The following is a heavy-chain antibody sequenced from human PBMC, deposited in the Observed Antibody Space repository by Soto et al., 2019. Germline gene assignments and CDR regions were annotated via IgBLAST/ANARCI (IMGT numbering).Heavy chain of an antibody. CDR2: IIPIFGTA. Sequence: SVKVSCKASGGTFSSYAISWARQAPGQGLEWMGGIIPIFGTANYAQKFQGRVTITADESTSTAYMELSSLRSEDTAVYYCARDYYDSSGSAGGPFDYWGQGTQVTV. CDR3: ARDYYDSSGSAGGPFDY. D-gene: IGHD3-22*01. CDR1: GGTFSSYA. J-gene: IGHJ4*02. V-gene: IGHV1-69*13.